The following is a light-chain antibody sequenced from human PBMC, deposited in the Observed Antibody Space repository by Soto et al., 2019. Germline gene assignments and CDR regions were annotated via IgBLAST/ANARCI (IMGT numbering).Light chain of an antibody. Sequence: QSVLTQPPSVSAAPGQKVTISCSGISSNIGNNYVSWYQQLPGTAPKLLIYENNKRPSGIPDRFSGSKSDTSATLDITGLQTGDEADYYCATWDNSLSALFGGGTKLTVL. CDR2: ENN. J-gene: IGLJ2*01. CDR3: ATWDNSLSAL. CDR1: SSNIGNNY. V-gene: IGLV1-51*02.